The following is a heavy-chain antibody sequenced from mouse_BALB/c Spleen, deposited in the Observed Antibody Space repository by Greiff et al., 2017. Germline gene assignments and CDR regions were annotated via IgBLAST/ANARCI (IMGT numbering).Heavy chain of an antibody. D-gene: IGHD4-1*02. CDR3: ARGQLGWYFDV. CDR2: IYPGDGDT. Sequence: VQLQQSGAELARPGASVKLSCKASGYTFTSYWMQWVKQRPGQGLEWIGAIYPGDGDTRYTQKFKGKATLTADKSSSTAYMQLSSLASEDSAVYYCARGQLGWYFDVWGAGTTVTVSS. V-gene: IGHV1-87*01. CDR1: GYTFTSYW. J-gene: IGHJ1*01.